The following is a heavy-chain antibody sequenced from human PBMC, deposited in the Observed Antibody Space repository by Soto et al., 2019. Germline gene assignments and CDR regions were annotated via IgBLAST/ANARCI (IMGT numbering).Heavy chain of an antibody. J-gene: IGHJ4*02. Sequence: GGSLRLSCAASGFTFSSYAMHWVRQAPGKGLEWVAVISYDGSNKYYADSAKGRFTISRDNSKNTLYLQMNSLRAGDTAVYYCARDRSITGTTLFDYWGQGTLVTVSS. CDR2: ISYDGSNK. D-gene: IGHD1-7*01. CDR3: ARDRSITGTTLFDY. V-gene: IGHV3-30-3*01. CDR1: GFTFSSYA.